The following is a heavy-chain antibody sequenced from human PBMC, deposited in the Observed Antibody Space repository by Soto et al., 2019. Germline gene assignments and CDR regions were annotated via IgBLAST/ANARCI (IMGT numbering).Heavy chain of an antibody. Sequence: PGGSLRLSCTASGFTFSSHGMHWVRQAPGKGLEWVAVISYDGSNKYYADSVKGRFTISRDNSKNTLYLQMNSLRAEDTAVYYCAKGGRGDRYYYYYGMDVWGQGTTVTVSS. V-gene: IGHV3-30*18. CDR1: GFTFSSHG. J-gene: IGHJ6*02. CDR2: ISYDGSNK. D-gene: IGHD3-16*01. CDR3: AKGGRGDRYYYYYGMDV.